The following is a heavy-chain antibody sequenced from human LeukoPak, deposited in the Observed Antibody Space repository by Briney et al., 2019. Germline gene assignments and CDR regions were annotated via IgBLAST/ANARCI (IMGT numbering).Heavy chain of an antibody. V-gene: IGHV3-74*01. Sequence: HPGGSLRLSCVVSGFTLNSNWMHWVRQPPGKGLVWVSRINHDGSGTSYADSVKGRFTISRDDAKNTLYLQMNSLRAEDTAVYYCATVFDYWGQGILVTVSS. CDR3: ATVFDY. J-gene: IGHJ4*02. CDR1: GFTLNSNW. CDR2: INHDGSGT.